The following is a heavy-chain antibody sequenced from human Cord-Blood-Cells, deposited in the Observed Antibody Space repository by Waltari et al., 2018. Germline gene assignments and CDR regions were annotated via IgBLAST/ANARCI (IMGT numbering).Heavy chain of an antibody. CDR2: ILPILGTA. D-gene: IGHD3-16*01. CDR3: AREGVHGGWFDP. V-gene: IGHV1-69*01. CDR1: GGTFSSYA. Sequence: QVQLVQSGAEVKKPGSSVKVSCKASGGTFSSYAISWVRQAPGQGLEWMGGILPILGTANYAQKFQGRVTITADESTSTAYMELSSLRSEDTAVYYCAREGVHGGWFDPWGQGTLVTVSS. J-gene: IGHJ5*02.